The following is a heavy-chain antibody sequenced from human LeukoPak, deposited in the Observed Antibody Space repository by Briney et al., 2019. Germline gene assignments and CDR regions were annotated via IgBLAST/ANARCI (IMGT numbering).Heavy chain of an antibody. V-gene: IGHV3-43*02. J-gene: IGHJ4*02. D-gene: IGHD1-26*01. CDR3: AKDIRGGSYWGNFDY. Sequence: LPGGSLRLSCAASGFTFSSYGMSWVRQAPGKGLEWVSAISGSGGSTYYADSVKGRFTISRDNSKNSLYLQMNSLRTEDTALYYCAKDIRGGSYWGNFDYWGQGTLVTVSS. CDR2: ISGSGGST. CDR1: GFTFSSYG.